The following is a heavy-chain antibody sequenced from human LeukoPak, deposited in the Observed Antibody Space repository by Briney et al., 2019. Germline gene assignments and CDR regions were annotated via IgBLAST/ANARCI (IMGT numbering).Heavy chain of an antibody. D-gene: IGHD4-17*01. CDR2: INSDGSST. Sequence: GGSLRLSCAASGFTFSSYWMHWVRQAPGKGLVWVSRINSDGSSTSYADSVKGRFTISRDNSGDSLYLQMNSLRDDDTSMYYCARDAGALYWGRGTLVTVSS. CDR3: ARDAGALY. CDR1: GFTFSSYW. V-gene: IGHV3-74*01. J-gene: IGHJ4*02.